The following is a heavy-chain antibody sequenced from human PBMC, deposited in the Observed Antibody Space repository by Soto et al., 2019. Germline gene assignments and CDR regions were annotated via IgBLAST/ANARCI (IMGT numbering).Heavy chain of an antibody. CDR3: RVWDGDASFYYYYGMDV. CDR1: GGSISSSSYY. CDR2: IYYSGST. D-gene: IGHD4-17*01. Sequence: QLQLQESGPGLVKPSETLSLTCTVSGGSISSSSYYWGWIRQPPGKGLEWIGSIYYSGSTYYNPSLKSRVTISVDTSKNQFSLKLSSVTAADTAVYYCRVWDGDASFYYYYGMDVWGQGTTVIVSS. J-gene: IGHJ6*02. V-gene: IGHV4-39*01.